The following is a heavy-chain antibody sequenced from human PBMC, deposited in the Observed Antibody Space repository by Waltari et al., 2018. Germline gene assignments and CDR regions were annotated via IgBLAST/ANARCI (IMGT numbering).Heavy chain of an antibody. J-gene: IGHJ4*02. V-gene: IGHV1-2*06. Sequence: QVQLVQSGAEVKKPGASVKVSCKASGYTFTGYYMHWVRQAPGQGLEWMGRIKPNSGGTNYAQKFEGRVTMTRETYISTAYMELSRLRSDDTAVYYCARTSTYYYDSSGGIDYWGQGTLVTVSS. CDR2: IKPNSGGT. CDR1: GYTFTGYY. D-gene: IGHD3-22*01. CDR3: ARTSTYYYDSSGGIDY.